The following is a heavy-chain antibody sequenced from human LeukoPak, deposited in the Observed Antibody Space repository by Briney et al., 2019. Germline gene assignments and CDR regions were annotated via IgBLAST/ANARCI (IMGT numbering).Heavy chain of an antibody. V-gene: IGHV3-66*01. D-gene: IGHD3-3*01. CDR1: GFTVSSNY. J-gene: IGHJ4*02. CDR3: ARGGTSRYDFIY. Sequence: GGSLRLSCAASGFTVSSNYMTWVRQAPGKGLEWASTIYSGGNTHYGDSVKGRFTISRDNAKNTLYLQMNSLRAEDTAVYYCARGGTSRYDFIYWGQGTLVPVSS. CDR2: IYSGGNT.